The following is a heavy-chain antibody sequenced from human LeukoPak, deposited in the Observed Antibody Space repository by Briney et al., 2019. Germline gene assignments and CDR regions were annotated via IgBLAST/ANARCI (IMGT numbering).Heavy chain of an antibody. CDR1: GYTFTGYY. D-gene: IGHD3-16*02. CDR2: INPNSGGT. Sequence: ASVKVSCKASGYTFTGYYMHWVRQAPGQGLEWMGRINPNSGGTNYAQKCQGRVTMTRDTSISTAYMELSRLRSDDTAVYYCARSVRGDYVWGSYRQGFDYWGQGTLVTVSS. CDR3: ARSVRGDYVWGSYRQGFDY. J-gene: IGHJ4*02. V-gene: IGHV1-2*06.